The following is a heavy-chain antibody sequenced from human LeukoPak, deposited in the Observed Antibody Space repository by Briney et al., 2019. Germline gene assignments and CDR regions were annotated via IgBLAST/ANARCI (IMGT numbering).Heavy chain of an antibody. CDR2: ISYDGSNK. Sequence: PGGSLRLSCAASGSTFSSYWMTWVRQAPGKGLEWVAVISYDGSNKYYADSVKGRFTISRDNSKNTLYLQMNSLRAEDTAVYYCAKASRSSVGATSGGDYWGQGTLVTVSS. J-gene: IGHJ4*02. CDR1: GSTFSSYW. D-gene: IGHD1-26*01. CDR3: AKASRSSVGATSGGDY. V-gene: IGHV3-30*18.